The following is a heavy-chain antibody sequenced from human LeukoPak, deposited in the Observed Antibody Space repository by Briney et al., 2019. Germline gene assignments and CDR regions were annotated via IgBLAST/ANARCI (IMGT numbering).Heavy chain of an antibody. CDR3: AGEWYDSGCLDY. Sequence: PGGSLRLSCAASGFTFSSYSMNWVRQAPGKGLEWVSSISSSSSYIYYADSVKGRFTISRDNAKNSLYLQMNSLRAEATAVYYCAGEWYDSGCLDYWGQGTLVTVSS. D-gene: IGHD3-10*01. CDR2: ISSSSSYI. V-gene: IGHV3-21*01. J-gene: IGHJ4*02. CDR1: GFTFSSYS.